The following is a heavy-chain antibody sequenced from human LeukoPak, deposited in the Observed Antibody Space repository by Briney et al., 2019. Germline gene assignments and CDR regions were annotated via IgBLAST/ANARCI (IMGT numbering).Heavy chain of an antibody. Sequence: GGSLRLSCAASGFTFSSYSMNWVRQAPGKGLEWVSAISGSGGSTYYADSVKGRFTISRDNSKNTLYLQMNSLRAEDTAVYYCAKVIGSSGWNGKYYFDYWGQGTLVTVSS. D-gene: IGHD6-19*01. CDR3: AKVIGSSGWNGKYYFDY. V-gene: IGHV3-23*01. J-gene: IGHJ4*02. CDR1: GFTFSSYS. CDR2: ISGSGGST.